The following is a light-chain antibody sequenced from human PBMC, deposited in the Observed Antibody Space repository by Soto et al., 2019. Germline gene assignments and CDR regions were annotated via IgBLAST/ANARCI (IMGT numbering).Light chain of an antibody. CDR3: LQDDNYPLT. CDR1: QDIRNE. V-gene: IGKV1-6*01. J-gene: IGKJ4*01. CDR2: AAS. Sequence: AIQMTQSPSSLSASVGDRVTITCRASQDIRNELSWYQQKPGKAPKFLIYAASYLQSGVPSRFSGSGSGTDFTLTISSLQPEDFATYYCLQDDNYPLTFGGGTKVEIK.